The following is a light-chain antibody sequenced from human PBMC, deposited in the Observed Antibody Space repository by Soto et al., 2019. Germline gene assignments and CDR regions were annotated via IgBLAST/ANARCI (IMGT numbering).Light chain of an antibody. CDR2: KAS. CDR1: QSISNW. CDR3: QQYDRFPYT. Sequence: DIQMTQSPSTLSAFVGDTVTITCRASQSISNWLAWYQQKPGQAPTLLIHKASTLESGVPSRFSGSGSGTEFTLTISSLQPDDFATFYCQQYDRFPYTFGQGTKLEIK. V-gene: IGKV1-5*03. J-gene: IGKJ2*01.